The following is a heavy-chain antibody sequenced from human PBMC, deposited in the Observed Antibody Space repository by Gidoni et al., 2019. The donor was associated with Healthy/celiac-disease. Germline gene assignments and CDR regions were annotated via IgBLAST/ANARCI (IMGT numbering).Heavy chain of an antibody. CDR3: ARLPIWGYCSSTSCPDGMDV. CDR2: IDPSDSYT. V-gene: IGHV5-10-1*03. J-gene: IGHJ6*02. Sequence: EVQLVQSGAEVKKPGESLRISCKGSGYSFTSYWISWVRQMPGKGLEWMGRIDPSDSYTNYSPSFQGHVTISADKSISTAYLQWSSLKASDTAMYYWARLPIWGYCSSTSCPDGMDVWGQGTTVTVSS. D-gene: IGHD2-2*01. CDR1: GYSFTSYW.